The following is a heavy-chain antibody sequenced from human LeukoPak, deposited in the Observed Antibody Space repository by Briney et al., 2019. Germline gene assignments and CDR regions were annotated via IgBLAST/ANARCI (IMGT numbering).Heavy chain of an antibody. D-gene: IGHD3-10*01. CDR2: IYYSGST. CDR1: GGSISSYY. V-gene: IGHV4-59*01. J-gene: IGHJ4*02. CDR3: ARTVYGSLV. Sequence: SETLSLTCTVSGGSISSYYWSWIRQPPGKGLEWIGYIYYSGSTTYNPSLKSRVTISVDTSKNQFSLKLSSVTAADTAVYYCARTVYGSLVWAQGTLVTVSS.